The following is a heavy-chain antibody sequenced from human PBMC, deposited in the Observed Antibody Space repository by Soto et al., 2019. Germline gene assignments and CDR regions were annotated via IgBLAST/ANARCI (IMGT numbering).Heavy chain of an antibody. D-gene: IGHD3-10*01. CDR2: IYYSGST. Sequence: SETLSLTCTVSGGSISSGGYYWSWIRQHPGKGLEWIGYIYYSGSTYYNPSLKSRVTISVDTSKNQFSLKLSSVTAADTAVYYCARAYYYGSGLTENWFDPWGQGTLVTVSS. J-gene: IGHJ5*02. V-gene: IGHV4-31*03. CDR1: GGSISSGGYY. CDR3: ARAYYYGSGLTENWFDP.